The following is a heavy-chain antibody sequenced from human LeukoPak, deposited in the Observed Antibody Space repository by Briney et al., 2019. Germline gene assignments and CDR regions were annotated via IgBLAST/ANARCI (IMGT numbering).Heavy chain of an antibody. V-gene: IGHV3-30*18. Sequence: GGSLRLSCAASGFTFSSYGMHWVRQAPGKGLEWVAVISYDGSNKYYADFVKGRFTISRENSKNTLYLQMNSLRAEDTAVYYCVKVITMVRGVIKNYYGMDVWGKGTTVTVSS. CDR1: GFTFSSYG. CDR2: ISYDGSNK. J-gene: IGHJ6*04. D-gene: IGHD3-10*01. CDR3: VKVITMVRGVIKNYYGMDV.